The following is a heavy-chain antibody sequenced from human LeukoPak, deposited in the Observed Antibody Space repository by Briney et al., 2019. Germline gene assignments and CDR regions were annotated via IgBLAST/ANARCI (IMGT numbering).Heavy chain of an antibody. CDR3: ARDGKNSGYGYFDY. CDR1: GYTLTIYY. Sequence: ASVTVSFTASGYTLTIYYMHWVRQAPGQGREWMGIINPSGGSTSYAQKFQGRTTMTRDTSTSTVYMELSSLRSEDTAVYYCARDGKNSGYGYFDYWGQETLVTVSS. V-gene: IGHV1-46*01. J-gene: IGHJ4*02. CDR2: INPSGGST. D-gene: IGHD5-12*01.